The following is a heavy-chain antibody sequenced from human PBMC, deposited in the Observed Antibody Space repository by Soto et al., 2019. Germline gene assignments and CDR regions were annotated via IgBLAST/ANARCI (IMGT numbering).Heavy chain of an antibody. CDR1: GSSFAGYR. V-gene: IGHV5-10-1*01. D-gene: IGHD3-22*01. CDR2: IDPSDSQT. Sequence: PGESLKISCKGSGSSFAGYRITWVRQKPGTGLEWMGRIDPSDSQTYYSPSFRGHVTISVTKSITTVFLQWSSLRASDTAMYYCARQIYDSDTGPNFQYYFDSWGQGTPVTVSS. J-gene: IGHJ4*02. CDR3: ARQIYDSDTGPNFQYYFDS.